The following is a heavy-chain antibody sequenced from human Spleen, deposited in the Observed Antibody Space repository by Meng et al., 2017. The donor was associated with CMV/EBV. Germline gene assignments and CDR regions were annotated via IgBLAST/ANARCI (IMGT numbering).Heavy chain of an antibody. CDR2: IKSNFNGGTS. J-gene: IGHJ1*01. CDR1: GLIFRNAW. V-gene: IGHV3-15*01. Sequence: GESLKISCEVSGLIFRNAWMTWVRQVPGKGLEWVGRIKSNFNGGTSDYAASVKGRFIIARDDAKNTLYLQLNNLKTEDTAVYYCTKDPPYTEGRYSQDWGQGTPVTVSS. D-gene: IGHD3-16*01. CDR3: TKDPPYTEGRYSQD.